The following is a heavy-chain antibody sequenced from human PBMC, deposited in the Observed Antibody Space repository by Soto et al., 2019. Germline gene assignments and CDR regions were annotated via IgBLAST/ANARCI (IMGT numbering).Heavy chain of an antibody. D-gene: IGHD3-3*01. CDR2: INPHGGST. Sequence: ASVKVSCKASGDTFTSYYLNWVRQAPGQGLEWMGVINPHGGSTKYAQKFQGRITTTRDTSRSTVYMELSSLRSDDTAIYYCSRSSGGNFGIIIEGSNWFDPWGQGTLVTVSS. J-gene: IGHJ5*02. CDR1: GDTFTSYY. V-gene: IGHV1-46*01. CDR3: SRSSGGNFGIIIEGSNWFDP.